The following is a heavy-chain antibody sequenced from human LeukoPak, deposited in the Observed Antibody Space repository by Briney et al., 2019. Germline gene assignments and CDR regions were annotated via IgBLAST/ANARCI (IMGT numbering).Heavy chain of an antibody. D-gene: IGHD5-24*01. CDR2: MSHDGRTK. Sequence: GGSLRLSCVVSGFNFDNFAMHWVRQPLGKGLEWVAVMSHDGRTKYYADSMKGRISISRDNSKNTLFLQMNNLRSEDTAVYFCARPSPPGDGYNPPDHWGQGTLVTVSS. J-gene: IGHJ4*02. CDR1: GFNFDNFA. V-gene: IGHV3-30*04. CDR3: ARPSPPGDGYNPPDH.